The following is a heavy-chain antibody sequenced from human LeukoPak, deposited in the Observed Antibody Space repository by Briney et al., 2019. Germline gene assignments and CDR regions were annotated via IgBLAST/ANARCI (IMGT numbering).Heavy chain of an antibody. V-gene: IGHV3-23*01. CDR2: ISASAYST. CDR3: AKGGPVAATDRPGYYYIDV. CDR1: GFTFSSYA. J-gene: IGHJ6*03. Sequence: GGSLRLSCAASGFTFSSYAMSWVRQAPGKGLEWASSISASAYSTYYADSVKGRFTISRDNSENTLYLQMNSLRAGDTAVYYCAKGGPVAATDRPGYYYIDVCGKGTTVTVSS. D-gene: IGHD6-19*01.